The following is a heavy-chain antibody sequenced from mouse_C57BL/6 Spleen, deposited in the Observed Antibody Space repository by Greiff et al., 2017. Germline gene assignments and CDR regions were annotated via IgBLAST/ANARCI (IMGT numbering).Heavy chain of an antibody. CDR3: GVYDGYSALDY. V-gene: IGHV5-16*01. Sequence: EVMLVESEGGLVQPGSSMKLSCTASGFTFSDYYMAWVRQVPEKGLEWVANINYDGSSTYYLDSLKSRFIISRDNAKNILYLQMSSLKSEDTATYYCGVYDGYSALDYWGQGTSVTVSS. CDR1: GFTFSDYY. CDR2: INYDGSST. J-gene: IGHJ4*01. D-gene: IGHD2-3*01.